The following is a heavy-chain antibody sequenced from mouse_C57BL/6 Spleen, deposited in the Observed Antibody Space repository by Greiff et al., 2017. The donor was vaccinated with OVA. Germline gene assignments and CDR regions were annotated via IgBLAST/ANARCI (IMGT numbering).Heavy chain of an antibody. Sequence: EVKLMESGPGLVKPSQSLSLTCSVTGYSITSGYYWNWIRQFPGNKLEWMGYISYDGSNNYNPSLKNRISITRDTSKNQFFLKLNSVTTEDTATYYCARGGHYYGSSYGWYFDVWGTGTTVTVSS. CDR1: GYSITSGYY. CDR2: ISYDGSN. J-gene: IGHJ1*03. D-gene: IGHD1-1*01. V-gene: IGHV3-6*01. CDR3: ARGGHYYGSSYGWYFDV.